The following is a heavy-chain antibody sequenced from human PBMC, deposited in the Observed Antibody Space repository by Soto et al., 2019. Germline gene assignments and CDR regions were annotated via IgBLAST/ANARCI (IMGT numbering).Heavy chain of an antibody. J-gene: IGHJ3*02. CDR3: ARDRVASGSYFGEDAFDI. CDR1: GFTFSSYA. CDR2: ISYDGSNK. V-gene: IGHV3-30-3*01. D-gene: IGHD1-26*01. Sequence: QVQLVESGGGVVQPGRSLRLSCAASGFTFSSYAMHWVRQAPGKGLEWVAVISYDGSNKYYADSVKGRFTISRDNSKNTLYLQMNSLRAEDTAVYYCARDRVASGSYFGEDAFDIWGQGTMVTVSS.